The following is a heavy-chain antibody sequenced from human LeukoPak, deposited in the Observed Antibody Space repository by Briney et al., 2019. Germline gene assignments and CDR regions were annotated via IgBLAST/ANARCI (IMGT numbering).Heavy chain of an antibody. D-gene: IGHD3-22*01. J-gene: IGHJ3*02. Sequence: GESLKISCKGSGYSFTSYWIGWVRQMPGEGLEWMGIIYPGDSDTRYSPSFQGQVTISADKPISTAYLQWSSLKASDTAMYYCARPPYYYDSSGYNDAFDIWGQGTMVTVSS. CDR3: ARPPYYYDSSGYNDAFDI. CDR1: GYSFTSYW. V-gene: IGHV5-51*01. CDR2: IYPGDSDT.